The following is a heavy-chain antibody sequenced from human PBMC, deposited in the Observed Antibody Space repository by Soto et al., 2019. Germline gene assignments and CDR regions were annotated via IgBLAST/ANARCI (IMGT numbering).Heavy chain of an antibody. CDR3: ARDHIYSGSYSVYDMDV. Sequence: QVQLVESGGGVVQPGRSLSLSCAASGFTFSSYGMHWVRQAPGKGLEWVAVIWYDGSNKYYADSVKGRFTISRDNSKNTLYLQVNSLRAEDTAVYYCARDHIYSGSYSVYDMDVWGQGTTVTVSS. D-gene: IGHD1-26*01. V-gene: IGHV3-33*01. J-gene: IGHJ6*02. CDR2: IWYDGSNK. CDR1: GFTFSSYG.